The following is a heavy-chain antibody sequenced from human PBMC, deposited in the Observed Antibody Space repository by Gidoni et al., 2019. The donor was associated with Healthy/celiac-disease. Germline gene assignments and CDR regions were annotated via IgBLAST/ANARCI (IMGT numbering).Heavy chain of an antibody. CDR2: IYYSGST. V-gene: IGHV4-39*01. J-gene: IGHJ6*02. CDR1: GGSISSSSYY. Sequence: QLQLQESGPGLVKPSETLSLPCTVSGGSISSSSYYWGWIRQPPGKGLEWIGSIYYSGSTYYNPSLKSRVTISVDTSKNQFSLKLSSVTAADTAVYYCARDSGYYYHYYYGMDVWGQGTTVTVSS. CDR3: ARDSGYYYHYYYGMDV. D-gene: IGHD3-22*01.